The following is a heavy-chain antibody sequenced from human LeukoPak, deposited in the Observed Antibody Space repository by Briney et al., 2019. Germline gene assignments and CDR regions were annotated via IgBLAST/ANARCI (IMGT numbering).Heavy chain of an antibody. CDR3: ARAPYYYDSSRPQLLGYYFDY. Sequence: ASVKVSCKASGDTFSSYAISWVRPAPGQGLEWMGRIIPIFGIANYAQKFQGRVTITADKSTSTAYMELSSLRSEDTAVYYCARAPYYYDSSRPQLLGYYFDYWGQGNLVTVSS. J-gene: IGHJ4*02. CDR2: IIPIFGIA. CDR1: GDTFSSYA. D-gene: IGHD3-22*01. V-gene: IGHV1-69*04.